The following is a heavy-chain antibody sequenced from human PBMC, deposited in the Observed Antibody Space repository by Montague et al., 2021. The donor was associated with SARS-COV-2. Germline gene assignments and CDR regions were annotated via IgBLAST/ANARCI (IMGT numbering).Heavy chain of an antibody. D-gene: IGHD3-3*01. V-gene: IGHV4-34*01. CDR3: ARGQRQAFSVFGGVAGGPERKCYGLDA. Sequence: SETLSLTCAVYGGSFNNYYWSWIRQAPGKGLEWIGEIDQGGATNYSPSLRSRLILSVDTSKNQFSLKLTSVTAADTAVYFCARGQRQAFSVFGGVAGGPERKCYGLDAWGLGTMVTVS. CDR1: GGSFNNYY. J-gene: IGHJ6*02. CDR2: IDQGGAT.